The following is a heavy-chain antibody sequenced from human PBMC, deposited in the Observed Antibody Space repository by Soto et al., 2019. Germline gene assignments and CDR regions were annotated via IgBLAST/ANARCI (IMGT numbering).Heavy chain of an antibody. J-gene: IGHJ1*01. V-gene: IGHV1-18*01. CDR2: ISAYNGNT. CDR1: GDTITSYG. CDR3: ARVASFWWQQLVEYFQH. Sequence: GASVKASCKASGDTITSYGISWVRQAPEQGLEWMGWISAYNGNTNYAQKLQGRVTMTTDTSTSTAYMELRSLRSDDTAVYYCARVASFWWQQLVEYFQHWGQGTLVTVSS. D-gene: IGHD6-13*01.